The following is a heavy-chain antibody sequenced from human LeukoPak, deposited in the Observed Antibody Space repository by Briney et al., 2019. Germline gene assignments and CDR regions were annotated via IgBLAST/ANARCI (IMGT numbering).Heavy chain of an antibody. V-gene: IGHV4-34*01. Sequence: SETLSLTCAVYGGSFSGYYWSWIRQPPGKGLEWIGEINRGGSTIYNPSLKSRVTISIDTSKNQFSLKLSSVTAADTAVYYCARYGSGIYTTYFYMDVWGKGTTVTISS. CDR3: ARYGSGIYTTYFYMDV. J-gene: IGHJ6*03. CDR2: INRGGST. CDR1: GGSFSGYY. D-gene: IGHD3-10*01.